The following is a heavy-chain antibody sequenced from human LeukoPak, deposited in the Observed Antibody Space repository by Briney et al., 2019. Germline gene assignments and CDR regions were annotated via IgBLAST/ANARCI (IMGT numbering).Heavy chain of an antibody. CDR2: ISSSSSYI. V-gene: IGHV3-21*01. D-gene: IGHD2-2*01. CDR3: ARGVDYNVVVPAAPIMDV. Sequence: GGSLRLSCAASGFTFSSYSMNWVRQAPGKGLGWVSSISSSSSYIYYADSVKGRFTISRDNAKNSLYLQMNSLRAEDTAVYYCARGVDYNVVVPAAPIMDVWGQGTTVTVSS. J-gene: IGHJ6*02. CDR1: GFTFSSYS.